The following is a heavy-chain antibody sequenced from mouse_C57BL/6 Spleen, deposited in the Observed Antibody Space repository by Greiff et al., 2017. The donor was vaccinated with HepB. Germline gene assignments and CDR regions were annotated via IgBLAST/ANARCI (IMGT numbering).Heavy chain of an antibody. D-gene: IGHD1-1*01. CDR3: ARNYYGSRGLWYFDV. CDR2: IDPEDGDT. CDR1: GFNIKDYY. V-gene: IGHV14-2*01. Sequence: EVQLQQSGAELVKPGASVKLSCTASGFNIKDYYMHWVKQRTEQGLEWIGRIDPEDGDTKYAPKFQGKATITADTYSNTAYLQLSSLTSEDTAVYYCARNYYGSRGLWYFDVWGTGTTVTVSS. J-gene: IGHJ1*03.